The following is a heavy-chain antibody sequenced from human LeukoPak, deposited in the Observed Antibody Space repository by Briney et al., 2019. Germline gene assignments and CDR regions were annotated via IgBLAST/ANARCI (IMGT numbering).Heavy chain of an antibody. V-gene: IGHV4-59*08. CDR1: GGSVSSYY. CDR3: ARGGRYYYYGMYV. Sequence: PSETLSLTCAVSGGSVSSYYWSWIRQPPGKGLEWIGYIYYNGSTNYNPSLKSRVTISIDTSKNQFSLKLSSVTAADTAVYYCARGGRYYYYGMYVWGQGTTVTVSS. CDR2: IYYNGST. D-gene: IGHD3-16*01. J-gene: IGHJ6*02.